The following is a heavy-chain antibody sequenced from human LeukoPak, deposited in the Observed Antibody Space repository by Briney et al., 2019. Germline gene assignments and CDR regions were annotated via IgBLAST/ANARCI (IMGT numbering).Heavy chain of an antibody. CDR3: ARGYCSGGSCYPFDAFDI. CDR2: INHSGST. Sequence: SETLSLTCAVYGGSFSGYYWSWIRQLPGKGLEWIGEINHSGSTNYNPSLKSRVTISVDTPKNQFSLKLSSVTAADTAVYYCARGYCSGGSCYPFDAFDIWGQGTMVTVSS. V-gene: IGHV4-34*01. J-gene: IGHJ3*02. D-gene: IGHD2-15*01. CDR1: GGSFSGYY.